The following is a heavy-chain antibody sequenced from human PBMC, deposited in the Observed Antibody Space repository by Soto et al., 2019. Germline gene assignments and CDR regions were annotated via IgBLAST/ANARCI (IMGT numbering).Heavy chain of an antibody. V-gene: IGHV3-23*01. CDR2: ISGSGGST. CDR1: GFTFSSYA. CDR3: AKPSSRYYGDNLSTFDY. Sequence: EVQLLESGGGLVQPGGSLRLSCAASGFTFSSYAMSWVRQAPGKGLEWVSAISGSGGSTYYADSVKGRFTISRDNSKKTLYLQMNSLRADHTAVYYCAKPSSRYYGDNLSTFDYSGQGTLVTVS. J-gene: IGHJ4*02. D-gene: IGHD4-17*01.